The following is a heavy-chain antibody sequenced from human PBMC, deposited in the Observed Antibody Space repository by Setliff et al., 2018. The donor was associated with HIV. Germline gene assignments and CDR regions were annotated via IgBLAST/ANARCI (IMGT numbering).Heavy chain of an antibody. CDR1: GYSFSDYW. D-gene: IGHD2-2*01. CDR3: ARHSRVTAAFDI. V-gene: IGHV5-51*01. J-gene: IGHJ3*02. Sequence: GESLKISCKAPGYSFSDYWSGWVRQMPGKGLEWMGIIYPGDSDTRYSPSFQGQVTISADKSISTAYLQWSSLKASDTAIYYCARHSRVTAAFDIWGQGTMVTVSS. CDR2: IYPGDSDT.